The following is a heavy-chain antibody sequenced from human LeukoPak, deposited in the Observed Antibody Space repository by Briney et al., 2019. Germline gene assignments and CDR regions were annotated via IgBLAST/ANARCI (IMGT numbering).Heavy chain of an antibody. D-gene: IGHD3-10*01. Sequence: GGSLRLSCAASGVTVSSNYMSWVRQAPGKGLEWVSVIYSGGSTYYADSVKGRFTISRDNSKNTLYLQMNSLRAEDTAVYYCASGKTMVRGVIINDMDVWGQGTTVTVSS. CDR2: IYSGGST. CDR1: GVTVSSNY. V-gene: IGHV3-53*01. J-gene: IGHJ6*02. CDR3: ASGKTMVRGVIINDMDV.